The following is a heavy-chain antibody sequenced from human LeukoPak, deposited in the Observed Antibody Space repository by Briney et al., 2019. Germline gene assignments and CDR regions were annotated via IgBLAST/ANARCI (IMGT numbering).Heavy chain of an antibody. J-gene: IGHJ6*02. Sequence: GGSLRLSCAASGFTFSTYSMSWVRQAPGKGLDWVASINQDGSAEYYVDSVRGRFTISRDNAKNSLYLQVNSLRVDDTAVYYCARTMDRGAMDDYYGMDVWGQGTTVTVSS. V-gene: IGHV3-7*01. CDR2: INQDGSAE. CDR1: GFTFSTYS. D-gene: IGHD3-10*01. CDR3: ARTMDRGAMDDYYGMDV.